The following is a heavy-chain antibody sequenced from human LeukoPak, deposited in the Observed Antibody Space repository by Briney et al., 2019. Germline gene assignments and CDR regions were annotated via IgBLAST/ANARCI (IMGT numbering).Heavy chain of an antibody. V-gene: IGHV3-30*04. Sequence: GRSLRLSCAAFGFTFSSYAMHWVRQAPGKGLEWVAVISYDGSNKYYADSVKGRFTISRDNSKNTLYLQMNSLRAEDTAVYYCARDGLYYDFWSTTGVNWFDPWGQGTLVTVSS. CDR3: ARDGLYYDFWSTTGVNWFDP. J-gene: IGHJ5*02. CDR1: GFTFSSYA. D-gene: IGHD3-3*01. CDR2: ISYDGSNK.